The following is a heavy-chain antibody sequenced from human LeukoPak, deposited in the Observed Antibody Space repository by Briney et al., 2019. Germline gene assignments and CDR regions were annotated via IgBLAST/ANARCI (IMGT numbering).Heavy chain of an antibody. J-gene: IGHJ4*02. V-gene: IGHV4-39*07. CDR3: ARDYAPTRGYSYGPFDY. Sequence: PSETLSLTCTVSGGSIRRSSYYWGWIRQPPGKGLEWIGSIYYSGSTYHNPSLKSRVTISVDTSKNQFSLKLSSVTAADTAVYYCARDYAPTRGYSYGPFDYWGQGTLVTVSS. CDR1: GGSIRRSSYY. D-gene: IGHD5-18*01. CDR2: IYYSGST.